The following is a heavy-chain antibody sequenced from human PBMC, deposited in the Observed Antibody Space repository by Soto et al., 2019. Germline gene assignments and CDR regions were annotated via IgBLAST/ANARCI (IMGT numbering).Heavy chain of an antibody. CDR3: ARQYLPYLYLGGSCYFDY. CDR2: IKQDGSEK. D-gene: IGHD2-15*01. CDR1: GFTFSSYW. J-gene: IGHJ4*02. Sequence: GGSLRLSCAASGFTFSSYWMSWVRQAPGKGLEWVANIKQDGSEKYYVDSVKGRFTISRDNAKNSLYLQMNSLRAEDTAVYYCARQYLPYLYLGGSCYFDYWGQGTLVTVSS. V-gene: IGHV3-7*05.